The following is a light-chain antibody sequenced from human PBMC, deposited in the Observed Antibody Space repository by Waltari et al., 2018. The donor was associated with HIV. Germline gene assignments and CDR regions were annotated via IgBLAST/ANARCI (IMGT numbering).Light chain of an antibody. CDR3: QQYNSYSRT. J-gene: IGKJ1*01. CDR1: QTISTS. V-gene: IGKV1-5*03. CDR2: KAS. Sequence: DIQMTQSPSTLSASVGDRVTITCRASQTISTSLAWYQQKPGKAPKVLIYKASSLESGVPSRFSGSGSGTEFTLTISSLQPDDFATYYCQQYNSYSRTFCQGTKVEIK.